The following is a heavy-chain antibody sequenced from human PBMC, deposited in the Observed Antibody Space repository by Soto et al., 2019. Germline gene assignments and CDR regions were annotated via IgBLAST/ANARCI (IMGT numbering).Heavy chain of an antibody. J-gene: IGHJ4*02. V-gene: IGHV3-7*05. D-gene: IGHD3-10*01. CDR1: GFTFSKNW. CDR2: IKPDGREK. CDR3: ATFDYGSGKSFAY. Sequence: PGGSLRLSCAASGFTFSKNWMIWVRQAPGQGLEWVANIKPDGREKYYVDSVKGRFTISRDNARNFLSLQMDSLRAEDTAVYYCATFDYGSGKSFAYWGQGTLVTVSS.